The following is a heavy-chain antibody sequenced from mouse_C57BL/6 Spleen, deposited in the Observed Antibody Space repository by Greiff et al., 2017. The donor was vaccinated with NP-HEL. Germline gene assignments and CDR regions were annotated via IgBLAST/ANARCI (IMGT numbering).Heavy chain of an antibody. V-gene: IGHV1-82*01. J-gene: IGHJ2*01. CDR2: IYPGDGDT. CDR3: ASSLLNYGSSYSY. D-gene: IGHD1-1*01. CDR1: GYAFSSSW. Sequence: QVQLKESGPELVKPGASVKISCKASGYAFSSSWMNWVKQRPGKGLEWIGRIYPGDGDTNYNGKFKGQATLTADKSSSTAYMQLSSLTSEDSAVYFCASSLLNYGSSYSYWGQGTTLTVSS.